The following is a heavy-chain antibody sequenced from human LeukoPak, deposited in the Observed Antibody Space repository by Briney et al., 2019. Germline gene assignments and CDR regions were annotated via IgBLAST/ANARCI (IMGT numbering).Heavy chain of an antibody. CDR1: GYTFSNYY. V-gene: IGHV1-46*01. Sequence: ASVKVSCKASGYTFSNYYTHWVRQAPGQGLEWMGMINPTGGSTTYTQRFLGRVTMTRDMSTSTVYMELSSLRSDDTAVYYCARSSGRSPNRDYMDVWGKGTTVTISS. CDR2: INPTGGST. J-gene: IGHJ6*03. D-gene: IGHD1-14*01. CDR3: ARSSGRSPNRDYMDV.